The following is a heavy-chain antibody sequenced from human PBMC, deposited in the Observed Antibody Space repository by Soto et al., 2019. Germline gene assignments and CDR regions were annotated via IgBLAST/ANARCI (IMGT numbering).Heavy chain of an antibody. CDR1: GYTFIRYG. V-gene: IGHV1-18*01. CDR3: ARGGYYDNTWGKLSHYGLDV. J-gene: IGHJ6*02. D-gene: IGHD3-16*01. CDR2: ISPYNDYT. Sequence: QVQLVQSAAEVKKPGASVRVSCKASGYTFIRYGIAWVRQAPGQGLEWMGWISPYNDYTIYAQKLQGRVTMTADTSTRTVYVEVGGLKSDDTAVYSCARGGYYDNTWGKLSHYGLDVWGQGTSVTVSS.